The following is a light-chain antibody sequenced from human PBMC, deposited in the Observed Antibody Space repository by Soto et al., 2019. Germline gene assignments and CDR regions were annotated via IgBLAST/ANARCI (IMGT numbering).Light chain of an antibody. CDR2: GAT. V-gene: IGKV3-15*01. Sequence: EIVMPQSPATLSVSPGERVTPSCRARQSVSNNFAWYQQKPVQAPRLLNYGATPTATGIPARFSGSGSETEVTLTIRSLRSEDCAVSHCQQQKAWPITVGGGTKVQIK. J-gene: IGKJ4*01. CDR3: QQQKAWPIT. CDR1: QSVSNN.